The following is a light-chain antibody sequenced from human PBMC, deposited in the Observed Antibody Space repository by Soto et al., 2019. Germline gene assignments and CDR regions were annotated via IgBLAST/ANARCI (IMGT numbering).Light chain of an antibody. Sequence: DVQMTQSPSSLSAFVGDRVTITCRASQGIAPYLAWFQQKPGKVPKLLIYATSTLQSGVPSRFSGSGSGTDFTLTISSLQPEDVATYYCQKYNSAPLTFSGGTKVDIK. CDR2: ATS. CDR1: QGIAPY. J-gene: IGKJ4*01. CDR3: QKYNSAPLT. V-gene: IGKV1-27*01.